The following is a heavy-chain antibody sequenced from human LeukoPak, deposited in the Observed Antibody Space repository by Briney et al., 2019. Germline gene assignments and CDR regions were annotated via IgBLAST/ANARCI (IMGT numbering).Heavy chain of an antibody. CDR2: ISYDGTNK. CDR1: GFXFSHYA. V-gene: IGHV3-30*18. J-gene: IGHJ3*02. Sequence: GGSLRLSCAASGFXFSHYAIHWVRQAPGKGLDWVAVISYDGTNKYYADSVKGRFTISRDNSKNTLYLQMNSLRAEDTAVYYCAKGGYYASSGSYAFDIWGQGTVVTVSS. D-gene: IGHD3-22*01. CDR3: AKGGYYASSGSYAFDI.